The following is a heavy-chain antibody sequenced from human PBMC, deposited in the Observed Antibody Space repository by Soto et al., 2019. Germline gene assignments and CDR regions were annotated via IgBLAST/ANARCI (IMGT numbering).Heavy chain of an antibody. CDR3: ARARGIAALSPHMDV. CDR2: IHHSGNT. D-gene: IGHD6-13*01. Sequence: PSETLSLTCTVSGGSISNYYLSWIRQPPGMGLEWIGYIHHSGNTNSNPSLKSRVTISVDTSKNQFSLKLSSVTAADTAVYYCARARGIAALSPHMDVWGKGTTVTVSS. V-gene: IGHV4-59*01. CDR1: GGSISNYY. J-gene: IGHJ6*03.